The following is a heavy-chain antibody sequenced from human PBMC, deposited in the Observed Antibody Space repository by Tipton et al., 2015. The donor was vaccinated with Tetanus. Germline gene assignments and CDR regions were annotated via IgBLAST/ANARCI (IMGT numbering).Heavy chain of an antibody. CDR2: IYYSGST. CDR1: GGSISSYY. CDR3: ARGGIAAPRGCLDY. V-gene: IGHV4-59*01. J-gene: IGHJ4*02. Sequence: TLSLTCTVSGGSISSYYWSWIRQPPGKGLEWIGYIYYSGSTNYNPSLKSRVTISVDTSKNQFSLKLSSVTAADTAVYYCARGGIAAPRGCLDYWGQGTLVPVSS. D-gene: IGHD6-13*01.